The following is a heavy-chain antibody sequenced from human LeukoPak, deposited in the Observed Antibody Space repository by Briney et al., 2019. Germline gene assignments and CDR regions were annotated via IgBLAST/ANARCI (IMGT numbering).Heavy chain of an antibody. J-gene: IGHJ6*03. D-gene: IGHD6-13*01. CDR1: GFTFSSYS. CDR3: ARDAQHLVDLYYYYYYMDV. Sequence: PGGSLRPSCAASGFTFSSYSMNWVRQAPGKGLEWVSYISSSSTTIYYADSVKGRFTISRDNAKNSLYLQINSLRDEDTAVYYCARDAQHLVDLYYYYYYMDVWGKGTTVTVSS. CDR2: ISSSSTTI. V-gene: IGHV3-48*02.